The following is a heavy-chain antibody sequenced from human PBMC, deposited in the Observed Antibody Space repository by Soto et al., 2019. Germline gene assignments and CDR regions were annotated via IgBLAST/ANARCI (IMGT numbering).Heavy chain of an antibody. CDR2: INPNSGGT. CDR1: GYTFTGYY. V-gene: IGHV1-2*02. D-gene: IGHD6-6*01. J-gene: IGHJ4*02. CDR3: ARGGYSSSSGSDY. Sequence: RASVKVSCKASGYTFTGYYIHWVRQAPGQGLEWVGWINPNSGGTNYAQKFQGRVTMTRDTSISTAYMEVSRLTSDDTAVYYCARGGYSSSSGSDYWGQGTLVTVSS.